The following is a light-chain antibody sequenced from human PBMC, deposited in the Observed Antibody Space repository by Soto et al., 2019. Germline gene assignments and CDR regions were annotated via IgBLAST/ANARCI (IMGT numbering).Light chain of an antibody. CDR1: QSVNSSY. V-gene: IGKV3-20*01. Sequence: EIVLTQSPGTLSLSPGERVTLSCRASQSVNSSYLAWDQHKPGQAPRLLIYGASTSATGIPDRFRGSGSGSDFTLTIARLEPGDFAVYYCQQYDNSPQTFGQGPKVDI. J-gene: IGKJ1*01. CDR3: QQYDNSPQT. CDR2: GAS.